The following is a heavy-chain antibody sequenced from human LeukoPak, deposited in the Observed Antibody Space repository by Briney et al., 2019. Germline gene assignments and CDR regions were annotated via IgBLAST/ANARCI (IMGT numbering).Heavy chain of an antibody. V-gene: IGHV3-23*01. J-gene: IGHJ4*02. CDR1: GFTFRSYE. D-gene: IGHD6-19*01. CDR2: IRGSGGGT. Sequence: GGSLRLSCAASGFTFRSYEMSWVRQAPGKGLEWVSAIRGSGGGTYYADSVKGRFTISRDNSKNTLYLQMNSLRDEDTALYYCAKAGIGVVGYFDYWGQGTLVTVSS. CDR3: AKAGIGVVGYFDY.